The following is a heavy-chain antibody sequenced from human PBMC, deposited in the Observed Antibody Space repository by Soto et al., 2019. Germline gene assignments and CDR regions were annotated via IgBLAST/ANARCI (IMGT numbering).Heavy chain of an antibody. J-gene: IGHJ5*02. CDR2: IWHDGNEK. CDR1: GFTFSDYG. Sequence: QVQLVESGGGVVQPGRSLILSCAASGFTFSDYGMHRVRQTPGKGLEWVAVIWHDGNEKYYADSAKGRFTVARDNSKNTLYLQMNSLRAEDTALYYCAREFGQYGNYRFDPWGQGTLVAVSS. D-gene: IGHD3-16*01. CDR3: AREFGQYGNYRFDP. V-gene: IGHV3-33*01.